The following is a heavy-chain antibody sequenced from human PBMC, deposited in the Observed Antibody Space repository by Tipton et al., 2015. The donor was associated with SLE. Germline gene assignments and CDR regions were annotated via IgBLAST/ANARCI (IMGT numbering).Heavy chain of an antibody. CDR1: GFTFSNAW. D-gene: IGHD5-24*01. V-gene: IGHV3-15*05. CDR3: TRVEMATISAFDI. J-gene: IGHJ3*02. CDR2: IKSKTDGGTT. Sequence: SLRLSCAASGFTFSNAWMSWVRQAPGKGLEWVGRIKSKTDGGTTDYAAPVKGRFTISRDDSKNTLYLQMNSLKTEDTAVYYCTRVEMATISAFDIWGQGTMVTVSS.